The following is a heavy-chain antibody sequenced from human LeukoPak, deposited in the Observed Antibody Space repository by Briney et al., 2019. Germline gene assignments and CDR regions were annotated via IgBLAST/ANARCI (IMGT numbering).Heavy chain of an antibody. CDR3: ARKAQYNGHYPLDY. CDR1: GFTFSSYS. D-gene: IGHD1-7*01. V-gene: IGHV3-23*01. CDR2: TSDRGDYT. Sequence: GGSLRLSCAASGFTFSSYSMNWVRQAPGKGLEWVSGTSDRGDYTYYADSVKGRFTISRDSSKNTLFLQMNSLRAEDTALYFCARKAQYNGHYPLDYWGQGTLVTVSS. J-gene: IGHJ4*02.